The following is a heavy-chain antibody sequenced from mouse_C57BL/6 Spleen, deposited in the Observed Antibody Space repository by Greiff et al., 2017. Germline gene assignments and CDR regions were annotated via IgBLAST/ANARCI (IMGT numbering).Heavy chain of an antibody. V-gene: IGHV14-4*01. J-gene: IGHJ4*01. CDR2: IDPENGDT. CDR1: GFNIKDDY. Sequence: EVQLQESGAELVRPGASVKLSCTASGFNIKDDYMHWVKQRPEQGLEWIGWIDPENGDTEYASKFQGKATITADTSSNTAYLQLSSLTSEDTAVYYCTGLLWLRYYAMDDWGQGTSVTVSS. D-gene: IGHD2-2*01. CDR3: TGLLWLRYYAMDD.